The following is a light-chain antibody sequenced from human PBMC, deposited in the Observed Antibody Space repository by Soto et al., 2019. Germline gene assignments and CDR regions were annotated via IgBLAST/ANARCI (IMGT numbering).Light chain of an antibody. Sequence: EIVLTQSPATLSVSPGETVALSCRASQSVGTGLAWYQQKPGQAPRLLISGASTRATGVPARFSGSGSGTEFTLTINILLSEDLATYYCKQYDDWPPLTFGGGTKVDIK. CDR2: GAS. V-gene: IGKV3-15*01. J-gene: IGKJ4*01. CDR3: KQYDDWPPLT. CDR1: QSVGTG.